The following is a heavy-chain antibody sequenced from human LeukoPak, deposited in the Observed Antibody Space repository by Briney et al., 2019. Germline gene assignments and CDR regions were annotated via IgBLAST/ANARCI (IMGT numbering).Heavy chain of an antibody. J-gene: IGHJ6*03. CDR2: FDPEDGET. CDR3: ATHYDFWSGAVMDV. D-gene: IGHD3-3*01. V-gene: IGHV1-24*01. Sequence: GASVKVSCKVSGYTLTELSMHWVRQAPGKGLEWMGGFDPEDGETIYAQKFQGRVTMTEDTSTDTAYMELSSLRSEDTAVYYCATHYDFWSGAVMDVWGKGTTVTVSS. CDR1: GYTLTELS.